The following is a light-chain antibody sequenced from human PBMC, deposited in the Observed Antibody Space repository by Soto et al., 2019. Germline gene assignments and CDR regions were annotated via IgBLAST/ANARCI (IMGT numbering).Light chain of an antibody. CDR3: CSYAGSSTLYV. V-gene: IGLV2-23*01. J-gene: IGLJ1*01. CDR2: EGS. Sequence: QSALTKPAYVYGFHGQSITISCTGTSSDVGSYNLVSWYQQHPGKAPKLMIYEGSERPSGVSDRFSGSKSGNTASLTISGLQAEDEADYYCCSYAGSSTLYVFGTGTKVTVL. CDR1: SSDVGSYNL.